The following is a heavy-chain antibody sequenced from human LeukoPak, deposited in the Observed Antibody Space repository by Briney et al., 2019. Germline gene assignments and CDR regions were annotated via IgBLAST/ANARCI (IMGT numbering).Heavy chain of an antibody. J-gene: IGHJ4*02. D-gene: IGHD3-3*01. CDR3: ARTALYYDFWSGYYLYYFDY. Sequence: SETLSLTCAVYGGSFSGYYWSWIRQPPGKGLEWIGEINHSGSTNYNPSLKSRVTISVDTSKNQFSLKLSSVTAADTAVYYCARTALYYDFWSGYYLYYFDYWGQGTLVTVSS. CDR1: GGSFSGYY. CDR2: INHSGST. V-gene: IGHV4-34*01.